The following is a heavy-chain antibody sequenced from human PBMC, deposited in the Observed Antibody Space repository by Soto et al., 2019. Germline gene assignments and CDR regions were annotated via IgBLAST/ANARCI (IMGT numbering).Heavy chain of an antibody. Sequence: SETLSLTCAVYGGSFSGYYWSWIRQPPGKGLEWIGEINHSGSTNYNPSLKSRVTISVDTSKNQFSLKLSSVTAADTAVYYCARQREPRGVMVRGANYYGMDVWGQGTTVT. CDR1: GGSFSGYY. CDR2: INHSGST. V-gene: IGHV4-34*01. J-gene: IGHJ6*02. D-gene: IGHD3-10*01. CDR3: ARQREPRGVMVRGANYYGMDV.